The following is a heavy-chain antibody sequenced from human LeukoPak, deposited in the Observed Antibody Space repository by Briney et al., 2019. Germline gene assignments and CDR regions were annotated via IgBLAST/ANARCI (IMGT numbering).Heavy chain of an antibody. CDR2: ISSSSSYI. V-gene: IGHV3-21*01. J-gene: IGHJ3*02. Sequence: GGSLRLSCAASGFTFSSYSMNWVRQAPGKGLEWVSSISSSSSYIYYADSVKGRFTISRDNAKNSLYLQMNSLRAEDTAVYYCARDGYSGYGDAFDIWGQGTMVTVSS. CDR3: ARDGYSGYGDAFDI. D-gene: IGHD5-12*01. CDR1: GFTFSSYS.